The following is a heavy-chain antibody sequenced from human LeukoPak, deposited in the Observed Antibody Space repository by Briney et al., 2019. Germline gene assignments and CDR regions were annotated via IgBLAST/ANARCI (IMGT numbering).Heavy chain of an antibody. V-gene: IGHV4-59*01. CDR2: FLNDGDT. D-gene: IGHD4-17*01. Sequence: SETLSLTCSVSGDFTSTYYWNWIRQPPGKGLEWIGYFLNDGDTNSIPSLKSRVTISVERSKKQFYLRMTSVTAADTAIYYCARFISTTVTTGYYYGMDVWGQGTTVTVSS. J-gene: IGHJ6*02. CDR1: GDFTSTYY. CDR3: ARFISTTVTTGYYYGMDV.